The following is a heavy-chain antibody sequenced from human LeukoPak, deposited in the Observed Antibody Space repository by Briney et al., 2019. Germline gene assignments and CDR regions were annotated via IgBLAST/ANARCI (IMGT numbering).Heavy chain of an antibody. D-gene: IGHD3-3*01. Sequence: GESLKLSCAASGFTFSGSAMHWVRQASGKGLEWVGHIGNKVSNYATEYAASLRGRFTISRDDSKDTAYLQVNSLKTEDTAVYYCAGNYDSWTGLNYWGQGTLVTVSS. CDR3: AGNYDSWTGLNY. J-gene: IGHJ4*02. CDR1: GFTFSGSA. V-gene: IGHV3-73*01. CDR2: IGNKVSNYAT.